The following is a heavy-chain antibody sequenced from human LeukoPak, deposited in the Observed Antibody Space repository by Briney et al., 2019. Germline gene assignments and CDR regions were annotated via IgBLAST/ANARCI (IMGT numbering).Heavy chain of an antibody. CDR2: IYASGNT. V-gene: IGHV4-61*02. CDR1: GASVSTTAYS. D-gene: IGHD5-24*01. J-gene: IGHJ3*01. Sequence: SQTLSLTCSVSGASVSTTAYSWNWIRQPAGEGLEWIGRIYASGNTHYNPSLKSRVTMSLDTSKNQFSLTMNSVTAADSAVYFCASYREAYDLYPHGLDVWGRGTVVTVSS. CDR3: ASYREAYDLYPHGLDV.